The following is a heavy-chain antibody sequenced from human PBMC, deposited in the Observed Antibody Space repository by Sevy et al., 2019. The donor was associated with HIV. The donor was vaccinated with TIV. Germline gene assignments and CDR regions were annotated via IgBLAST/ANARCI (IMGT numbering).Heavy chain of an antibody. Sequence: GGSLRLSCAASGFTFSSYGMHWVRQAPGKGLEWVAVISYEGSNKTYADSVKGRFTISRDNCKNTLYLKMNSLRAEDTAVYYCAKEESVVVVPAAMNRYGMDVWGQGTTVTVSS. D-gene: IGHD2-2*01. CDR3: AKEESVVVVPAAMNRYGMDV. J-gene: IGHJ6*02. CDR2: ISYEGSNK. V-gene: IGHV3-30*18. CDR1: GFTFSSYG.